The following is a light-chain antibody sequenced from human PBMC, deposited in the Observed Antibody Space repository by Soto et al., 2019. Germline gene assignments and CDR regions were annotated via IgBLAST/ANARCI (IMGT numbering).Light chain of an antibody. CDR3: HHSYITPLT. J-gene: IGKJ4*01. CDR1: QSISIY. Sequence: DIQMTQSPSSLSASVGDTVTSTCLASQSISIYLNWYQQKPGKASSLLIYAASSWQNGVPSRFSGSGSGTEFNLTKSSLQRADLATFYCHHSYITPLTVGGGTKVEIK. CDR2: AAS. V-gene: IGKV1-39*01.